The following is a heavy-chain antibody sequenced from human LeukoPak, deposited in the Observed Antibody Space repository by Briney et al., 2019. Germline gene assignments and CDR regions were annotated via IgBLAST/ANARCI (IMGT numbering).Heavy chain of an antibody. D-gene: IGHD3-9*01. J-gene: IGHJ5*02. CDR1: GYTFTSYG. CDR3: AREHHSFDCLLLAENCFAP. Sequence: GASVKVSCKASGYTFTSYGISWVRQAPGQGLEWMGWISAYNGNTNYAQKLQGRVTMTTDTSTSTAYMELRSLRSDDTAVYYCAREHHSFDCLLLAENCFAPWGKGTLATVS. V-gene: IGHV1-18*01. CDR2: ISAYNGNT.